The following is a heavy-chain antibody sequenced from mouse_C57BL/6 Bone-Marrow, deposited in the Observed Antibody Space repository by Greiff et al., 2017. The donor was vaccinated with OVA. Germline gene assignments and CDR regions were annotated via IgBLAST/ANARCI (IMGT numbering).Heavy chain of an antibody. Sequence: QVQLQQSGAELVKPGASVKLSCKASGYTFTSYWMHWVKQRPGQGLEWIGMIHPNSGSTNYNEKFKSKATLTVDKSSSTAYMQLSSLTSEDSAVYYCARSDYYGNYNGLAYWGQGTLVTVSA. CDR3: ARSDYYGNYNGLAY. D-gene: IGHD2-1*01. CDR1: GYTFTSYW. V-gene: IGHV1-64*01. J-gene: IGHJ3*01. CDR2: IHPNSGST.